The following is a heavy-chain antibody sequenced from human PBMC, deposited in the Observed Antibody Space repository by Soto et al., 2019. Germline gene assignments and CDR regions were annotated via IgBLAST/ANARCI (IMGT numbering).Heavy chain of an antibody. V-gene: IGHV1-69*08. D-gene: IGHD6-13*01. CDR1: GGPFSNDI. CDR3: ARSNSSSWPDLDAFDI. Sequence: GASVKVSCKASGGPFSNDIITWVRQAPGQGLEWMGRIIPLLNTATYAQKFQGRVTITADRSTGTAYMELNSLRSEDTAVYYCARSNSSSWPDLDAFDIRGQGTTVTVSS. J-gene: IGHJ3*02. CDR2: IIPLLNTA.